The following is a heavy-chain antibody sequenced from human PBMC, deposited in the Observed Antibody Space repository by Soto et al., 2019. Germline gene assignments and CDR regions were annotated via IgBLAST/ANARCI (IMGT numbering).Heavy chain of an antibody. CDR3: APVAGYGSGSRHFDN. Sequence: QVQLVQSGAEVTKPGASVKVSCKTSDYTFSTYGLSWVRQAPGQGLEWMGWSVADSGNTIYARKFQGRVTVTTDRSTSTGYMELRSLTSDDTALYFCAPVAGYGSGSRHFDNWGQGPLVIVSS. CDR2: SVADSGNT. V-gene: IGHV1-18*01. J-gene: IGHJ4*02. D-gene: IGHD3-10*01. CDR1: DYTFSTYG.